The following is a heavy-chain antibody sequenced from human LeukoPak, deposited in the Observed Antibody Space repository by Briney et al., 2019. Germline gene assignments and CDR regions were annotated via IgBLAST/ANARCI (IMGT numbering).Heavy chain of an antibody. J-gene: IGHJ4*02. CDR2: ISTYNGNT. CDR1: GYTFTSYG. CDR3: ARTPPGPTVTTCGY. Sequence: ASVKVSCKASGYTFTSYGISWVRQAPGQGLEWMGWISTYNGNTNYAQKLQGRVTMTTDTSTSTAYMELRSLRSDDTAVYYCARTPPGPTVTTCGYWGQGILVTVSS. V-gene: IGHV1-18*01. D-gene: IGHD4-17*01.